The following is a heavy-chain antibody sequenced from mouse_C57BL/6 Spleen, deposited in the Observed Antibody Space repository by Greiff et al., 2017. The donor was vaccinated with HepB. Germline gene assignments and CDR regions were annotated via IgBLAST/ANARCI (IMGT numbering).Heavy chain of an antibody. CDR3: ARSGLYYDYDGEYYYAMDY. D-gene: IGHD2-4*01. Sequence: QVQLQQPGAELVKPGASVKLSCKASGYTFTSYWMHWVKQRPGRGLEWIGRIDPNSGGTKYNEKFKSKATLTVDKPSSTAYMQLSSLTSEDSAVYYCARSGLYYDYDGEYYYAMDYWGQGTSVTVSS. CDR2: IDPNSGGT. J-gene: IGHJ4*01. CDR1: GYTFTSYW. V-gene: IGHV1-72*01.